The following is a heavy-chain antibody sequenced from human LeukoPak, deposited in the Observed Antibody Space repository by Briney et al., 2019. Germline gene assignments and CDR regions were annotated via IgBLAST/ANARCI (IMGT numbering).Heavy chain of an antibody. V-gene: IGHV1-3*01. CDR1: GYTLTELS. CDR2: INGGNGNI. J-gene: IGHJ5*02. CDR3: ARGPLVWGWFDP. D-gene: IGHD7-27*01. Sequence: GASVKVSCKVSGYTLTELSMHWVRQAPGKGLEWMGWINGGNGNIKYSQKFQGRVTIIRDTSASTAYLELNSLRSEDTAVYYCARGPLVWGWFDPWGQGTQVTVSS.